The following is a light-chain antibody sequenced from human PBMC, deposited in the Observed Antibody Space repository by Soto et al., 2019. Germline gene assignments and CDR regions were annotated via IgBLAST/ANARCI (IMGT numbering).Light chain of an antibody. V-gene: IGKV3-20*01. CDR1: QSISSSY. Sequence: EIVLTQSPDTLSLSPGERATLSCRASQSISSSYYLAWYQQKPGQAPRLLIYGASSRATGIPDRFSGSGSGTDFTLTINRLEPEDFAVYYCQQYGSSPLTFGGGTKVEI. CDR2: GAS. J-gene: IGKJ4*01. CDR3: QQYGSSPLT.